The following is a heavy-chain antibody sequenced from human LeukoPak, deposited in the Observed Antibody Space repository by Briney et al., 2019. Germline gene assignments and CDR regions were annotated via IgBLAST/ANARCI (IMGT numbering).Heavy chain of an antibody. D-gene: IGHD1-26*01. Sequence: GASVKVSFKASGYIFTAYYIHWVRQAPGQGLEWMGWINPNSGDTHYAQKFQGRVTLTWAASITTAYMGLTGLTSDDTAVYYCAREGDRMSDYWGQGTLVTVSS. CDR1: GYIFTAYY. CDR2: INPNSGDT. J-gene: IGHJ4*02. CDR3: AREGDRMSDY. V-gene: IGHV1-2*02.